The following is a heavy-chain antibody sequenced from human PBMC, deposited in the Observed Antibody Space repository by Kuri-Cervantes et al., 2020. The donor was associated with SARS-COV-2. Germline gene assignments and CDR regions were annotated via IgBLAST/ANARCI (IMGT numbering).Heavy chain of an antibody. CDR2: IWHDGSNK. V-gene: IGHV3-33*01. Sequence: GESLKISCAASGFTFSSYGMHWVRQAPGKGLEWVAVIWHDGSNKYYADSVKGRFTISRDNSKNTLYLQMNSLRAEDTAVYYCARNAVAGTYCYYMDVWGKGTTVTVSS. CDR3: ARNAVAGTYCYYMDV. CDR1: GFTFSSYG. J-gene: IGHJ6*03. D-gene: IGHD6-19*01.